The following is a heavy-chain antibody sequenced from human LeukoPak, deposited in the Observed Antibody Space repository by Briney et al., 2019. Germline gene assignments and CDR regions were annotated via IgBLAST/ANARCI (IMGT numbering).Heavy chain of an antibody. CDR1: GYTFTSYD. J-gene: IGHJ4*02. V-gene: IGHV1-8*01. D-gene: IGHD5-12*01. Sequence: ASVKVSCKASGYTFTSYDINWVRQATGQGLEWMGWMNPNSGNTGYAQKFQGRVTMTRNTSISTAYMELSSLRSEDTAVYYCARPSDIVATAHFDYWGQGTLVTVSS. CDR2: MNPNSGNT. CDR3: ARPSDIVATAHFDY.